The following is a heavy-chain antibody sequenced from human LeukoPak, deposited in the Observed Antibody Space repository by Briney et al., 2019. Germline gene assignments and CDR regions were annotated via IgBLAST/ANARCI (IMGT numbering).Heavy chain of an antibody. D-gene: IGHD3-22*01. V-gene: IGHV1-2*02. CDR3: ARYLLTTHYYYYGMDV. J-gene: IGHJ6*02. CDR1: GYTFTGYY. Sequence: ASVKVSCKASGYTFTGYYMHWVRQAPGQGLEWMGWINPNSGGTNYAQKFQGRVTMTRDTSISTAYMELSRLRSDDTAVYYCARYLLTTHYYYYGMDVWGQGTTVTVSS. CDR2: INPNSGGT.